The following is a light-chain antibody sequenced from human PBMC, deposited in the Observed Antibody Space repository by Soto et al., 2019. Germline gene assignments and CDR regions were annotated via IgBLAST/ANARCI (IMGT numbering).Light chain of an antibody. CDR3: HQYDNAPFT. Sequence: EIVLTQSPGTLSLSPGERATLSCRASQSLSSNYLAWYQQRPGQSPRLLVYGASSRATGIPDRISGSGFGTDFALTISRLEPEDSAVYYCHQYDNAPFTFGPGTRVVIK. CDR2: GAS. J-gene: IGKJ3*01. V-gene: IGKV3-20*01. CDR1: QSLSSNY.